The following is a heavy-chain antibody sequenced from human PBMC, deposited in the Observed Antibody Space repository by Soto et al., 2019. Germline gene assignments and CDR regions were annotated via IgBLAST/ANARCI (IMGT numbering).Heavy chain of an antibody. CDR2: ISYDGSNK. CDR3: ARDGVTTSGRYYGMDV. Sequence: PGGSLRLSCAASGFTFSSYAMHWVRQAPGKGLEWVAVISYDGSNKYYADSVKGRFTISRDNSKNTLYLQMNSLRAEDTAVYYCARDGVTTSGRYYGMDVWGQGTTVTVS. D-gene: IGHD4-17*01. CDR1: GFTFSSYA. V-gene: IGHV3-30-3*01. J-gene: IGHJ6*02.